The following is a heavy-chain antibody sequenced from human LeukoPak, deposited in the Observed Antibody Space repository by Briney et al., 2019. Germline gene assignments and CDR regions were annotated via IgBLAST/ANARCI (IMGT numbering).Heavy chain of an antibody. Sequence: GGSLRLSCAASGFTFSSYEMNWVRQAPGKGLEWVSYISSSGSTIYYADSVKGRFTISRDNAKSSLYLQMNSLRAEDTAVYYCARDDSVVVKTPSFDYWGQGTLVTVSS. CDR1: GFTFSSYE. V-gene: IGHV3-48*03. J-gene: IGHJ4*02. CDR2: ISSSGSTI. D-gene: IGHD3-22*01. CDR3: ARDDSVVVKTPSFDY.